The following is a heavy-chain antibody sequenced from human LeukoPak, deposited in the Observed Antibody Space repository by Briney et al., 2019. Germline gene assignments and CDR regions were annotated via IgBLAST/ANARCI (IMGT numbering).Heavy chain of an antibody. CDR3: ARATRDDILTGWCYFDY. D-gene: IGHD3-9*01. J-gene: IGHJ4*02. Sequence: SETLSLTCTVSGGSISSYYWSWIRQPAGKGLEWIGRIYTSGSTNYNPSLKSRVTMSVDTSKNQFSLKLSSVTAADTAVYYCARATRDDILTGWCYFDYWGQGTLVTVSS. V-gene: IGHV4-4*07. CDR1: GGSISSYY. CDR2: IYTSGST.